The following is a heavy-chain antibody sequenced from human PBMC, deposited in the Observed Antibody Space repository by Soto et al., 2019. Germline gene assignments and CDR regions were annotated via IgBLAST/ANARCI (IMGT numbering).Heavy chain of an antibody. CDR3: YADPNAVMDV. J-gene: IGHJ6*02. CDR1: GGSISTRSYY. V-gene: IGHV4-39*01. CDR2: IYYSGNT. Sequence: KPSETLSLTCTVSGGSISTRSYYWGWIRQPPGKGLEWIASIYYSGNTYYNPSLKSRVTVSVDTSKNQFSLKLSSVTAADTAVYYCYADPNAVMDVWGQGTTVTVSS.